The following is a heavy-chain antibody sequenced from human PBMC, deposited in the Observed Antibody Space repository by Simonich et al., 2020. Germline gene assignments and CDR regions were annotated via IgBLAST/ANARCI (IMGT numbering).Heavy chain of an antibody. V-gene: IGHV1-2*02. J-gene: IGHJ3*02. D-gene: IGHD7-27*01. CDR3: ARGRLTGDKGAFDI. Sequence: QVQLVQSGAEVKKPGASVKVSCKASGYTFTGYYMHWVRQAPGQGLGWMGLINPKSGGKNYAQKFQGRVTMTRDTSISTAYMELSRLRSDDTAVYYCARGRLTGDKGAFDIWGQGTMVTVSS. CDR2: INPKSGGK. CDR1: GYTFTGYY.